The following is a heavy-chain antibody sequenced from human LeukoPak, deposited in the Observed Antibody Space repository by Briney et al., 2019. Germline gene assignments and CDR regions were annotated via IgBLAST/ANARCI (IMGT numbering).Heavy chain of an antibody. J-gene: IGHJ4*02. CDR1: GGSFSGYY. V-gene: IGHV4-34*01. Sequence: KPSETLSLTCAVYGGSFSGYYWSWIRQPPGKVLEWVGEINHSGSTNYNPSLKSRVTISVDTSKNQFSLKLSSVTAADTAVYYCARVEYNWNDVASLDYWGQGTLVTVSS. CDR2: INHSGST. D-gene: IGHD1-20*01. CDR3: ARVEYNWNDVASLDY.